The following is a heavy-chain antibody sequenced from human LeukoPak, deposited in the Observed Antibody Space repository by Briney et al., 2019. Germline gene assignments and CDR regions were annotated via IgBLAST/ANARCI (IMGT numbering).Heavy chain of an antibody. J-gene: IGHJ4*02. CDR1: GSSFTIYY. Sequence: ASVTLSFNASGSSFTIYYFHWYRHAPGQGLEWVGIINPSGGSTSYAQKFQGRVTMTRDMSTSTVYMELSSLRSEDTAVYYCARSVVVVAADAYYFDYWGQGTLVTVSS. D-gene: IGHD2-15*01. CDR3: ARSVVVVAADAYYFDY. CDR2: INPSGGST. V-gene: IGHV1-46*01.